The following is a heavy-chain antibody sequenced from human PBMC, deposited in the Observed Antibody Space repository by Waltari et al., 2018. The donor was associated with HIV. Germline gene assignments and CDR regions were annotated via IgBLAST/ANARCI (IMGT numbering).Heavy chain of an antibody. J-gene: IGHJ4*02. CDR3: TTDRGPAAGPRRYYFDY. V-gene: IGHV3-15*01. CDR1: GFTFSNPW. D-gene: IGHD6-13*01. Sequence: EVQLVESGGGLVKPGGSLRLSCAASGFTFSNPWMSWVRQAPGKGPEWVGRIKSKTDGGTTDYAAPVKGRFTISRDDSKNTLYLQMNSLKTEETAVYYCTTDRGPAAGPRRYYFDYWGQGTLVTVSS. CDR2: IKSKTDGGTT.